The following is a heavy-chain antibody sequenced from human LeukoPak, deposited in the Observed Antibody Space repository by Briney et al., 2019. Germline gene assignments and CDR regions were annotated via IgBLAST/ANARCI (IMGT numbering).Heavy chain of an antibody. CDR3: ARGRFLDAFDI. CDR1: GGSISSYY. D-gene: IGHD3-3*01. CDR2: IYYSGST. Sequence: SETLSLTCTVSGGSISSYYWSWIRQPPGKGLEWIGYIYYSGSTKYKPSLKSRVTISVDTTKNQFSLKLSSVTAADTAVYYCARGRFLDAFDIWGQGTMVTVSS. V-gene: IGHV4-59*01. J-gene: IGHJ3*02.